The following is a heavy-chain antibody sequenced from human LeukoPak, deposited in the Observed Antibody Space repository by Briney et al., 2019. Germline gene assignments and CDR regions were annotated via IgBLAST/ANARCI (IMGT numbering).Heavy chain of an antibody. CDR1: GFTFSTYA. CDR2: VTNSGGGT. CDR3: AKEGWDKSYWYGRIDY. V-gene: IGHV3-23*01. J-gene: IGHJ4*02. Sequence: GGSLRLSCAASGFTFSTYAMSWVRQAPGKGLEWVSTVTNSGGGTYYAASVKGRFTISRDNPKNTLFLQMNSLRAEDTAVYYCAKEGWDKSYWYGRIDYWGQGTLVTVSS. D-gene: IGHD2-8*02.